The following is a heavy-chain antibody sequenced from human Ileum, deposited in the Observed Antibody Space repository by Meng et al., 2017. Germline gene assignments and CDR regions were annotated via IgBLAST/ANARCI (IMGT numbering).Heavy chain of an antibody. CDR1: SGSLTSSGSY. J-gene: IGHJ4*01. CDR3: ARGTDYGDSYYFDF. V-gene: IGHV4-39*02. D-gene: IGHD4-17*01. CDR2: IYYRGTT. Sequence: QLQLQVSGPGLLEPSETLSLTCVVSSGSLTSSGSYWGWVRQSPGKGLEWIATIYYRGTTYYTPSLKSRVTISIDTSKSQVSLEMASVVAADSGLFYCARGTDYGDSYYFDFWGPGFLVTVSS.